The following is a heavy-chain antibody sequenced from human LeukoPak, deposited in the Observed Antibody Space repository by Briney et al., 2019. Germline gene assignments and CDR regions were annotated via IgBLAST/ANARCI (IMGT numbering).Heavy chain of an antibody. V-gene: IGHV3-23*01. CDR1: GFTFSSYG. CDR3: AKDHTSYYDSSEGPADY. Sequence: SGGSLRLSCAASGFTFSSYGMSWVRQAPGKGLEWVSAIGGSGGSTYYADSVKGRFTISRDNSKNTLYLQMNSLRAEDTAVYYCAKDHTSYYDSSEGPADYWGQGTLVTVSS. CDR2: IGGSGGST. J-gene: IGHJ4*02. D-gene: IGHD3-22*01.